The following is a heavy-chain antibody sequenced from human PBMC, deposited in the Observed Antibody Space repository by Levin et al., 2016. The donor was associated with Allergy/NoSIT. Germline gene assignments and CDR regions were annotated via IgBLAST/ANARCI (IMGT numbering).Heavy chain of an antibody. J-gene: IGHJ6*02. V-gene: IGHV3-66*01. Sequence: GESLKISCAASGFTVSDDFMNWVRQAPRQGLEWVSVLYTSGQTYYSDSVKGRFTFTRDISTNTLHLQMNGLRDEDTAVYYCARDRNFGSGMNAMDVWGQGTTVTVSS. CDR1: GFTVSDDF. D-gene: IGHD3-10*01. CDR2: LYTSGQT. CDR3: ARDRNFGSGMNAMDV.